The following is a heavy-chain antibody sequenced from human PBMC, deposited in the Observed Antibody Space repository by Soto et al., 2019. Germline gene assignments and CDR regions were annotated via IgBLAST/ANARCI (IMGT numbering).Heavy chain of an antibody. V-gene: IGHV1-18*01. Sequence: QVQLVQSGAEVKKPGASVKVSCKTSGFTFSTFGISWVRQAPGQGLEWMGWISAYHGDTNYARNLQGRVTMTTDTSTSTAYMELRRLRSDDTAVYYCAIRIWQLSRPKYYSDYWGQGTLVTVSS. D-gene: IGHD6-6*01. J-gene: IGHJ4*02. CDR1: GFTFSTFG. CDR2: ISAYHGDT. CDR3: AIRIWQLSRPKYYSDY.